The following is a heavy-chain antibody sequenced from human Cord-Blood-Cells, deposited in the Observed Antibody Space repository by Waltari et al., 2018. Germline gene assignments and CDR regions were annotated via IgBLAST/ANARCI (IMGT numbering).Heavy chain of an antibody. CDR1: GLPFSSSG. D-gene: IGHD3-3*01. J-gene: IGHJ4*02. CDR2: ISYDGSNK. Sequence: HVQLVESGGGVVQPGRSRRLVCAASGLPFSSSGMHWVRPAPGKGLEWVAVISYDGSNKYYADSVKGRFTISRDNSKNTLYLQMNSLRAEDTAVYYCAKDFRDFWSGYLDYWGQGTLVTVSS. V-gene: IGHV3-30*18. CDR3: AKDFRDFWSGYLDY.